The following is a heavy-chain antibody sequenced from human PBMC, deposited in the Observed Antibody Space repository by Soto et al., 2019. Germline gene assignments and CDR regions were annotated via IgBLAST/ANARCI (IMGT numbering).Heavy chain of an antibody. D-gene: IGHD3-3*01. CDR1: GGTFSSYA. CDR3: ERDKFRSGGGTYYDFWSGYYGQSLDYYYGMDV. J-gene: IGHJ6*02. CDR2: IIPIFGTA. V-gene: IGHV1-69*06. Sequence: QVQLVQSGAEVKKPGSSVKVSCKASGGTFSSYAISWVRQAPGQGLEWMGGIIPIFGTANYAQKFQGRVTITADKATGTAYMELSSLRSEDTAVYYCERDKFRSGGGTYYDFWSGYYGQSLDYYYGMDVWGQGTTVTVSS.